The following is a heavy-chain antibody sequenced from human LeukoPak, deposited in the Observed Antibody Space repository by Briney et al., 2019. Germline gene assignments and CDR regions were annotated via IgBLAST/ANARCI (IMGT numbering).Heavy chain of an antibody. CDR1: GFTFSDYY. Sequence: GGSLRLSCAASGFTFSDYYMSWSRQAPGKGLEWVSSISDSGDTIHYADSVRGRFTISRDNAKNSLYLQMNSLRAEDTAVYYCARDLDDTLTGNFDYWGQGTLVTVSS. J-gene: IGHJ4*02. CDR3: ARDLDDTLTGNFDY. D-gene: IGHD3-9*01. CDR2: ISDSGDTI. V-gene: IGHV3-11*01.